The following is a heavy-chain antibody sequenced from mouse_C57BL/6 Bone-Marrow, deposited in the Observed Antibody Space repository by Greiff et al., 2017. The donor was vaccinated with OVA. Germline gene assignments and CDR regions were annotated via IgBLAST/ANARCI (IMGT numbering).Heavy chain of an antibody. CDR1: GYTFTSYW. D-gene: IGHD1-1*01. J-gene: IGHJ4*01. CDR2: IDPNSGGT. Sequence: VQLQQPGAELVKPGASVKLSCKASGYTFTSYWMHWVKQRPGRGLEWIGRIDPNSGGTKYNEKFKSKATLTVDKPSSTAYMQLSSLTSEDSAVYYCARLIQVTTVVPTRSRAGYAMDYWGQGTSVTVSS. V-gene: IGHV1-72*01. CDR3: ARLIQVTTVVPTRSRAGYAMDY.